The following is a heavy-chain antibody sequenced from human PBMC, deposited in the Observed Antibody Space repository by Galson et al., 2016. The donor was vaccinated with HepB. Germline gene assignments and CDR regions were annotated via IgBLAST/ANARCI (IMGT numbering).Heavy chain of an antibody. CDR2: IISKTAGGTR. CDR1: GFTFSNAW. J-gene: IGHJ3*02. V-gene: IGHV3-15*01. CDR3: TRHYHAFAFDI. Sequence: SLRLSCAASGFTFSNAWMSWVRQAPGKGLEWVGRIISKTAGGTRDFAAPVKDRFTISRDDSKNTLYLQMNSLKTEDTAVYYCTRHYHAFAFDIWGQGTVVTVSS. D-gene: IGHD1-14*01.